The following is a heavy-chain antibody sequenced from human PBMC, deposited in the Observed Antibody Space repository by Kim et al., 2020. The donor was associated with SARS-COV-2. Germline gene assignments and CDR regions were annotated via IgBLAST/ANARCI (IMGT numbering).Heavy chain of an antibody. CDR1: GFTFSSYA. V-gene: IGHV3-33*06. CDR2: IWYDGSNK. Sequence: GGSLRLSCAASGFTFSSYAMHWVRQAPGKGLEWVAVIWYDGSNKYYADSVKGRFTISRDNSKNTLYLQMNSLRAEDTAVYYCAKSILTGYYSGYDYWGQGTLVTVSS. CDR3: AKSILTGYYSGYDY. D-gene: IGHD3-9*01. J-gene: IGHJ4*02.